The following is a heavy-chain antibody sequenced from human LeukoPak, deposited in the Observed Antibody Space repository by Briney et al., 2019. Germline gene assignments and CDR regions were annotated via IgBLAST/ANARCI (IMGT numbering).Heavy chain of an antibody. D-gene: IGHD3-22*01. Sequence: GGSLRLSCAASGFTFSSYGMHWVRQAPGKGLEWVAFIRYDGSNKYYADSVKGRFTISRDNSKNTLYLQMNSPRAEDTAVYYCAKGGDDSSGYYTYYWYYYMDVWGKGTTVTISS. V-gene: IGHV3-30*02. CDR1: GFTFSSYG. J-gene: IGHJ6*03. CDR3: AKGGDDSSGYYTYYWYYYMDV. CDR2: IRYDGSNK.